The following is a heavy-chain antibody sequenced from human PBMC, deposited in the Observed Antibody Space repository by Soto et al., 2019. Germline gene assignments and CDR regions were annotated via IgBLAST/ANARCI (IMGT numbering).Heavy chain of an antibody. CDR1: GFSFSTYA. J-gene: IGHJ4*02. V-gene: IGHV3-30-3*01. D-gene: IGHD3-9*01. CDR2: ISYDGDHK. CDR3: ARDPAPRDNDNFPGYFHFDS. Sequence: ESGGGVVQPGRSLRLSCAASGFSFSTYAMHWVRQTPGKGLEWVAVISYDGDHKYYTDSVKGRFTISRDNSKNTLYLLMNSLRREDTAIYYCARDPAPRDNDNFPGYFHFDSWGQGTLFTVPS.